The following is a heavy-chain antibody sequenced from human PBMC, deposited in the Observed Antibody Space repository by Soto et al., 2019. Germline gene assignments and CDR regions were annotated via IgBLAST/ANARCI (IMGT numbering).Heavy chain of an antibody. V-gene: IGHV1-18*01. CDR1: GYTFTRNG. CDR2: ISTNSGNI. D-gene: IGHD3-22*01. Sequence: QVPLVQSGAEVKKPGASVNVSCKTSGYTFTRNGISWVRQAPGQGLEWMGWISTNSGNIKYAQKLQGRVIMTTDTSTSTAFMELRSLRSDDTAVYYCVKDRDSNTWPSRDVWGPGTTVTVSS. CDR3: VKDRDSNTWPSRDV. J-gene: IGHJ6*02.